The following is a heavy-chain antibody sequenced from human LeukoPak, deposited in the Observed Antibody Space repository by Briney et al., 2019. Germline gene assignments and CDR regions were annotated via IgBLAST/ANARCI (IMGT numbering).Heavy chain of an antibody. V-gene: IGHV1-2*02. J-gene: IGHJ4*02. CDR2: LNPVNGDT. CDR3: AREICGGGRCHQAFDY. Sequence: ASVTVSCKASGYTITDCFIHWVRQAPGRGLEWMGWLNPVNGDTNYTQKFQGRVTVTRDTSMTTAYMDLSSLMSDDTAVYYCAREICGGGRCHQAFDYWGQGSLLTVSS. CDR1: GYTITDCF. D-gene: IGHD2-15*01.